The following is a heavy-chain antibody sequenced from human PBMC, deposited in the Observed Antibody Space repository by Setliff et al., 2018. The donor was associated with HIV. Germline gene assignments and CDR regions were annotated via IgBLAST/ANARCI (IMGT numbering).Heavy chain of an antibody. J-gene: IGHJ3*02. CDR1: GGSFSGHH. CDR2: IYYSGST. Sequence: SETLSLTCAVYGGSFSGHHWSWIRQPPGKGLEWIGSIYYSGSTYYNPSLKSRVTISVDTSKKQFSLKLSSVTAADTAVYYCARGGVDDAFDIWGQGTMVTVSS. CDR3: ARGGVDDAFDI. D-gene: IGHD3-10*01. V-gene: IGHV4-34*01.